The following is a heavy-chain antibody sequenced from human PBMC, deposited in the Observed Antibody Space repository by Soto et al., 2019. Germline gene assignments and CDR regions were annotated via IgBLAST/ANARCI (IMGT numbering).Heavy chain of an antibody. D-gene: IGHD3-9*01. CDR3: AKVRLRPFHWMGYGMAV. Sequence: PGGSLRLSCEASGFTFSSYAMSWVRQAPGKGLEWVSAISGSGGSTYYADSVKGRFTISRDNSKNTLYLQMNSLRAEDTAVYYCAKVRLRPFHWMGYGMAVSGQGTPVTVSS. CDR2: ISGSGGST. J-gene: IGHJ6*02. CDR1: GFTFSSYA. V-gene: IGHV3-23*01.